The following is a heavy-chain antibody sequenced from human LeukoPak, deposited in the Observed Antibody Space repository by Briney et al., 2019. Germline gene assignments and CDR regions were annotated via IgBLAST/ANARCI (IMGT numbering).Heavy chain of an antibody. CDR3: ARSLESFHVDY. D-gene: IGHD1-26*01. CDR2: IYYSGST. CDR1: GGSISSGGYY. Sequence: SQTLSLTCTVSGGSISSGGYYWSWIRQLPGKGLEWIGYIYYSGSTYYNPSLKSRVTISVDTSKNQFSLKLSSVTAADTAVYYCARSLESFHVDYWGQGTLVTVSS. V-gene: IGHV4-30-4*08. J-gene: IGHJ4*02.